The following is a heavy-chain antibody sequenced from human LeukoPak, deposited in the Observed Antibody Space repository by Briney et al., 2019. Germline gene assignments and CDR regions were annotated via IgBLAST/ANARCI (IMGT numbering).Heavy chain of an antibody. CDR1: GFTFSNYW. CDR3: AREDDWNYEDY. Sequence: AGSLRLSCAASGFTFSNYWMSWVRQAPGKGLEWVANIKQDGSEKYYVNSVKGRFTISRDNAKNSLYLQMNSLRAEDTAIYYCAREDDWNYEDYWGQGTLVTVSS. V-gene: IGHV3-7*01. J-gene: IGHJ4*02. CDR2: IKQDGSEK. D-gene: IGHD1-7*01.